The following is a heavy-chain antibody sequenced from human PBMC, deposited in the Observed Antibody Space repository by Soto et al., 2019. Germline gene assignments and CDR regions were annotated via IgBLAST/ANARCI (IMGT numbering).Heavy chain of an antibody. V-gene: IGHV4-31*03. J-gene: IGHJ5*02. CDR3: ARGWSGSRPGFDP. CDR1: GGSISSGDYY. D-gene: IGHD3-3*01. CDR2: IYYSGST. Sequence: QVQLQESGPGLVKPSQTLSLTCTVSGGSISSGDYYWSWIRQHPGKGLEWIGYIYYSGSTYYNPPPKGRVTISVDTSKTQSSLTLSSVTAADTAVYYCARGWSGSRPGFDPWGQGTLVTVSS.